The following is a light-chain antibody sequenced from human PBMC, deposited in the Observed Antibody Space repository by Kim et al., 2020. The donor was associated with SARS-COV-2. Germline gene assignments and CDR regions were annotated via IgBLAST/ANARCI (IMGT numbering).Light chain of an antibody. CDR2: GAS. J-gene: IGKJ4*01. V-gene: IGKV3-11*01. CDR3: QQRGNWPPELT. CDR1: ESVYNY. Sequence: PEQRVTRECRASESVYNYLAWYQQKPGQAPRLLIYGASNRATGIPARFSGSGSGTDFTLTISSLEPEDFAVYYCQQRGNWPPELTFGGGTKVDIK.